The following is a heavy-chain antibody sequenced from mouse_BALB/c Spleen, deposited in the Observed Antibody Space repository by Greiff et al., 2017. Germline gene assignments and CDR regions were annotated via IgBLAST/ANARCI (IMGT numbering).Heavy chain of an antibody. CDR2: IRNKANGYTT. Sequence: EVQLVESGGGLVQPGGSLRLSCATSGFTFTDYYMSWVRQPPGKALEWLGFIRNKANGYTTEYSASVKGRFTISRDNSQSILYLQMNTLRAEDSATYYCARDGSSYGYLDVWGAGTTVTVSS. J-gene: IGHJ1*01. CDR1: GFTFTDYY. CDR3: ARDGSSYGYLDV. D-gene: IGHD1-1*01. V-gene: IGHV7-3*02.